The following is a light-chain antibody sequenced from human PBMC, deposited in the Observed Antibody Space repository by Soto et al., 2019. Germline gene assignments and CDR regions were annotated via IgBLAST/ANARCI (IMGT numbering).Light chain of an antibody. J-gene: IGKJ1*01. CDR3: LQGSSWPQT. CDR1: QSVSSY. CDR2: DAS. Sequence: EIVLTQSPATLSLSPGERATLSCRASQSVSSYLAGYQQKPGQAPRLLIYDASNRATGIPARFSGRGSGTDFTLTISSLDPEDFAVYFCLQGSSWPQTFGQGTKVEV. V-gene: IGKV3-11*01.